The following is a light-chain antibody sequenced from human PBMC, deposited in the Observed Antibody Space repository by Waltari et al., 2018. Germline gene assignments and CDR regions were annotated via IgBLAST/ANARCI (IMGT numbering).Light chain of an antibody. Sequence: EIVMTQSPATLPVSPGERATPPCRASQSVSSNLAWYQQKPGQAPRLLIYGASTRATGIPARFSGSGSGTEFTLTISSMQSEDFAVYYCQQYNNWPPYTFGQGTKLEIK. V-gene: IGKV3-15*01. J-gene: IGKJ2*01. CDR2: GAS. CDR3: QQYNNWPPYT. CDR1: QSVSSN.